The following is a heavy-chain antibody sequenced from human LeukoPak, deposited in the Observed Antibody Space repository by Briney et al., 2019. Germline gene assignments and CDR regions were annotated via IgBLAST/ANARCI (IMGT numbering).Heavy chain of an antibody. CDR1: GFTFSSYS. Sequence: GGSLRLSCAASGFTFSSYSMNWVRQAPGKGLEWVLSISGSSSFIYYADSVKGRFTISRDNAKNSLYVQMNSLRAEDTAVYYCARGGSTSSSSHFHHWGQGTLVTVSS. CDR2: ISGSSSFI. V-gene: IGHV3-21*01. CDR3: ARGGSTSSSSHFHH. J-gene: IGHJ1*01. D-gene: IGHD6-6*01.